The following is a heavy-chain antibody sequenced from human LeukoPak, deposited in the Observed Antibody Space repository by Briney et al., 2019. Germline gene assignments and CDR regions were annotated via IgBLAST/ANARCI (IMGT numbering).Heavy chain of an antibody. CDR1: GGSFSGYY. J-gene: IGHJ4*02. V-gene: IGHV4-34*01. D-gene: IGHD3-10*02. CDR3: ARTVLLWSAFDY. Sequence: TSETLSLTCAVYGGSFSGYYWSWIRQPPGKGLEWIGEINHSGSTNYNPSPKSRVTISVDTSKNQFSLKLSSVTAADTAVYYCARTVLLWSAFDYWGQGTLVTVSS. CDR2: INHSGST.